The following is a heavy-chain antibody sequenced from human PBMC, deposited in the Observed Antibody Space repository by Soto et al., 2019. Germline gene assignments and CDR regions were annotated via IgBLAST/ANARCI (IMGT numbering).Heavy chain of an antibody. CDR1: GYTFNVYG. D-gene: IGHD3-16*01. Sequence: ASVKVSCKASGYTFNVYGITWVRQAPGQGLEWMGWISGFNGNTNYAADLQSRVTMTTDTSTSTAYMELRGLRSDDTAVYYCARIGVSSGHESPDFGSWVQGTLVTVSS. V-gene: IGHV1-18*01. J-gene: IGHJ4*02. CDR3: ARIGVSSGHESPDFGS. CDR2: ISGFNGNT.